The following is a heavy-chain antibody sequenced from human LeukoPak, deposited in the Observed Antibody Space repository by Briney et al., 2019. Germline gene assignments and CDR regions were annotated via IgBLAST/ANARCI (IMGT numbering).Heavy chain of an antibody. J-gene: IGHJ5*02. Sequence: GGSLRLSCAASGFTFDDYAMHWVRQAPGKSLEWVSGISWNGGSIGYADSVKGRFTISRDNAKNSLYLQMNSLRAEDTALYYCAKDKRSSSWYWFDPWGQGTLVTVSS. V-gene: IGHV3-9*01. CDR2: ISWNGGSI. CDR1: GFTFDDYA. CDR3: AKDKRSSSWYWFDP. D-gene: IGHD6-13*01.